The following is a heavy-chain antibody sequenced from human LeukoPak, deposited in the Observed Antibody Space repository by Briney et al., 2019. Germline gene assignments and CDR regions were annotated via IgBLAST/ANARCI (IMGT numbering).Heavy chain of an antibody. CDR1: GNSNSSYF. J-gene: IGHJ4*02. D-gene: IGHD6-19*01. CDR3: ARDNPVSGNRGIDY. CDR2: IYTTGSS. V-gene: IGHV4-4*07. Sequence: SETLSLTCTVSGNSNSSYFWTWIRQPAGKGLEWLGRIYTTGSSNYNPSLKTRVTMSVDTSKNQFSLNLSSVTAADTAVYYCARDNPVSGNRGIDYWGQGTLVTVSS.